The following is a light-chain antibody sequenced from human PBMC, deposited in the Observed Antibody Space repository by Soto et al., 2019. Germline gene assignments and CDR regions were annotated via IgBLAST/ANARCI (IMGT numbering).Light chain of an antibody. CDR1: RTVGRSY. V-gene: IGKV3-20*01. CDR3: QQYDSVPPCT. Sequence: ETVLTQSPDIMYLSPWERATLSCRASRTVGRSYLAWYQQKPGQAPRLLIFGTSTRATAIPDRFSGGGSGTDFTLTIIILDPEDYAVYLCQQYDSVPPCTFGQGTRVEV. J-gene: IGKJ1*01. CDR2: GTS.